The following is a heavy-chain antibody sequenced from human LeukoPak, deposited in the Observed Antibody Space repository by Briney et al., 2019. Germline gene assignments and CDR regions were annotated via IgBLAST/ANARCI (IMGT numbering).Heavy chain of an antibody. CDR3: ARNPRGMATGFDY. CDR1: GFTFSDYY. D-gene: IGHD5-12*01. CDR2: ISSSSSYT. J-gene: IGHJ4*02. Sequence: PGGSLRLDCAASGFTFSDYYMSWIRQAPGQGLDSVSYISSSSSYTNSADSVKGRFTISRDNAKNSLYLQMNSLRAEDTAVYYCARNPRGMATGFDYWGQGTLVTVSS. V-gene: IGHV3-11*03.